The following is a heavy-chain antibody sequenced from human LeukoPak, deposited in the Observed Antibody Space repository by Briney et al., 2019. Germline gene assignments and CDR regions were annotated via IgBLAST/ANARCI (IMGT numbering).Heavy chain of an antibody. CDR2: IYYSGST. Sequence: SETLSLTCTVSGGSISTSNYYWGWIRQPPGKGLEWIGSIYYSGSTYYNPSLKSRVTISVDTSKNQFSLKLSSVTAADTAVYYCARESLGYCSGGSCYSNDYWGQGTLVTVSS. CDR1: GGSISTSNYY. V-gene: IGHV4-39*07. D-gene: IGHD2-15*01. J-gene: IGHJ4*02. CDR3: ARESLGYCSGGSCYSNDY.